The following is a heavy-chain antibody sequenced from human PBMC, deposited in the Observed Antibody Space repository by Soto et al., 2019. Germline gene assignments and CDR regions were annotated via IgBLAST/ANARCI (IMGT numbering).Heavy chain of an antibody. CDR1: GFTVSSNS. Sequence: EVQLVESGGGLVQPGGSLRLSCAASGFTVSSNSMSWVRQAPGQGLEWVSVIYSGGSTYYADSVKGRFTISRDNPKNTMYLQKNSLRAEDTAVYCWAREFGDIVATGCYYSDYMDVWGKGTTVTVSS. CDR3: AREFGDIVATGCYYSDYMDV. J-gene: IGHJ6*03. V-gene: IGHV3-66*01. CDR2: IYSGGST. D-gene: IGHD5-12*01.